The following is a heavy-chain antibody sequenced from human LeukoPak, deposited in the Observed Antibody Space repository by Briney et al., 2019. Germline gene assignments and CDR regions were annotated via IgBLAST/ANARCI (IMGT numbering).Heavy chain of an antibody. Sequence: PSETLSLTCTDPGGSISSYYWSWIRQPPGKGLEWIGYIYYSGSTNYSPSLKSRLTISVDTSKNQFSLKLSSVTAGDTAVYYCASMYGSSGLGYFDLWGRGTLVTVSS. CDR2: IYYSGST. V-gene: IGHV4-59*01. CDR3: ASMYGSSGLGYFDL. CDR1: GGSISSYY. J-gene: IGHJ2*01. D-gene: IGHD6-13*01.